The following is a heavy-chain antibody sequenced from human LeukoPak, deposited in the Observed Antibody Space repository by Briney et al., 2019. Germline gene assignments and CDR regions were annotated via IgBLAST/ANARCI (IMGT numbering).Heavy chain of an antibody. J-gene: IGHJ4*02. CDR2: ISGSGGST. Sequence: GGSLRLSCAASGFIFSSYAMSWVRQAPGKGLEWVSAISGSGGSTYYADSVKGRFTISRDNAKNSPYLQMNSLRAEDTALYYCAKDYYDILTGLDYWGQGTLVTVSS. CDR1: GFIFSSYA. CDR3: AKDYYDILTGLDY. V-gene: IGHV3-23*01. D-gene: IGHD3-9*01.